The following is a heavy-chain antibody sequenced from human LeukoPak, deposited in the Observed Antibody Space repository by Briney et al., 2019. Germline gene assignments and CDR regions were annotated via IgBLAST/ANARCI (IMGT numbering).Heavy chain of an antibody. J-gene: IGHJ4*02. V-gene: IGHV3-33*01. D-gene: IGHD6-19*01. CDR1: GFTFSSYG. Sequence: PGGSLRLSCATSGFTFSSYGMHWVRQAPGKGLEWVAVIWYDGTKKYYADSVKGRFTISRDNSKNTLYLQMNSLRAEDTAVYYCARDYGRGWLSPDYWGQGTLVTVSS. CDR2: IWYDGTKK. CDR3: ARDYGRGWLSPDY.